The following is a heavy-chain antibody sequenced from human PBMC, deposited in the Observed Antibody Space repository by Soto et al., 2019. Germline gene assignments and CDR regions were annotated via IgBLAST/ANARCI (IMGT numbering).Heavy chain of an antibody. V-gene: IGHV4-59*01. CDR3: ARDPVDGYSFCDN. J-gene: IGHJ4*02. CDR1: GGSMSSGY. Sequence: SETLSLTCSVSGGSMSSGYWTWIRHPPGKGLEWIGYISLGGSINYNPSLKSRVIISVDMSEKQSSLKFTSVTAADSAVYWCARDPVDGYSFCDNWGQRALVTVS. CDR2: ISLGGSI. D-gene: IGHD2-15*01.